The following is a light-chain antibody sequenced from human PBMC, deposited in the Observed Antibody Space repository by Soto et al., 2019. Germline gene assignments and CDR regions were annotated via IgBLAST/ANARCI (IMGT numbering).Light chain of an antibody. J-gene: IGLJ3*02. CDR2: DVS. Sequence: QSGLTQPASVSGSPGQSITISCAGTSADVGAFDYVSWYQHHPGKVPKLMIYDVSDRPSGVSTRFSGSKSANMASLTISGLQADDEADYYCAAYTTSSTLVFGGGTKVTVL. CDR1: SADVGAFDY. V-gene: IGLV2-14*03. CDR3: AAYTTSSTLV.